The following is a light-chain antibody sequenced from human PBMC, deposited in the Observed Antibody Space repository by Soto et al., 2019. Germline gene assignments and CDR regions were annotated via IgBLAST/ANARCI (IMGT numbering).Light chain of an antibody. J-gene: IGKJ1*01. Sequence: EIVMTQSPATLSVSPGERATVSCRASQSVSSNLAWYQQKPGQAPRLLIYGASTRATGIPTRFSGSGSGTEYTLTISSLQSEDFAVYYCQQYYNWLTWTFGQGTKVDIK. CDR1: QSVSSN. V-gene: IGKV3-15*01. CDR2: GAS. CDR3: QQYYNWLTWT.